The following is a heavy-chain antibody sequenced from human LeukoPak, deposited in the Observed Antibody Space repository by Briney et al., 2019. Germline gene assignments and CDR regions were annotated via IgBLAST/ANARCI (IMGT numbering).Heavy chain of an antibody. V-gene: IGHV3-33*01. D-gene: IGHD1-26*01. CDR3: ARDLSFGSLDF. J-gene: IGHJ4*02. CDR2: MWYDGSRE. Sequence: GGSLRLSCAASGFILSTHGMHGVRQAPGKGREGVAGMWYDGSREDYADSVKGRFTISRDMSKNTLNLQMNSLRVEDTAMFYCARDLSFGSLDFRGQGTLVTVSS. CDR1: GFILSTHG.